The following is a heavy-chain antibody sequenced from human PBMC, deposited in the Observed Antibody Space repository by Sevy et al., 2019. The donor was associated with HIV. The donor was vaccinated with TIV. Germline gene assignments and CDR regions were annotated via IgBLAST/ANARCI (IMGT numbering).Heavy chain of an antibody. J-gene: IGHJ4*02. CDR2: INWNGVGT. CDR3: VRGGLRFGELEPLDY. D-gene: IGHD3-10*01. Sequence: GGSLRLSCAASGLNFDDYGMSWVRQAPGKGLEWVSAINWNGVGTSYADSVKGRFTISRDNAKNSLYLQMSSLRAEDTAVYHCVRGGLRFGELEPLDYWGLGTLVTVSS. V-gene: IGHV3-20*01. CDR1: GLNFDDYG.